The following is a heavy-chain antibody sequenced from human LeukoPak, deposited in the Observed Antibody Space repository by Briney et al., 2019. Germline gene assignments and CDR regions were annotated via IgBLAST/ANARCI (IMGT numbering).Heavy chain of an antibody. Sequence: GGSLRLSCAASGFTFDDYAMHWVRQAPGKGLEWVSAISGSGGSTYYADSVKGRFTISRDNSKNTLYLQMNSLRAEDTAVYYCAKDPRRYCTNGVCYTNDYWGQGTLVTVSS. CDR1: GFTFDDYA. CDR3: AKDPRRYCTNGVCYTNDY. V-gene: IGHV3-23*01. D-gene: IGHD2-8*01. J-gene: IGHJ4*02. CDR2: ISGSGGST.